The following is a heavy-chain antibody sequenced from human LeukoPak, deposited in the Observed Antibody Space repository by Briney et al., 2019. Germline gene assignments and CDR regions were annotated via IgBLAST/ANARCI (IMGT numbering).Heavy chain of an antibody. CDR3: AQSGASSGYSPIDY. V-gene: IGHV1-18*01. D-gene: IGHD3-22*01. CDR1: GYSYTCYG. Sequence: ASVNVSLKASGYSYTCYGISWVRPAPGQGLEWMGWISTYDGNTNFAQNVQGRVTMSTDSSTRTAYMELTSLRSDDTAVYYCAQSGASSGYSPIDYWGPGTLVTVSS. J-gene: IGHJ4*02. CDR2: ISTYDGNT.